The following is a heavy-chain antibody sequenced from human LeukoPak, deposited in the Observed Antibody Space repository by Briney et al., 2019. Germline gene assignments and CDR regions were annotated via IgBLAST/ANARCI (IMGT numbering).Heavy chain of an antibody. CDR3: ARDTESDYDILTGYYGDYYYMDV. D-gene: IGHD3-9*01. CDR1: GYTFTGYY. V-gene: IGHV1-2*02. Sequence: ASVKVSCKASGYTFTGYYMHWVRQAPGQGLEWMGWINPNSGGTNYAQKFQGRVTMTRDTSTSTAYMELRSLRSDDTAVYYCARDTESDYDILTGYYGDYYYMDVWGKGTTVTISS. CDR2: INPNSGGT. J-gene: IGHJ6*03.